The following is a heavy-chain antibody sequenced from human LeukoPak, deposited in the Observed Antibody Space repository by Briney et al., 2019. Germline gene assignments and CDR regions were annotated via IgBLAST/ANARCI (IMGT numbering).Heavy chain of an antibody. CDR3: ARGAEYYAIWRGYAAYSDY. D-gene: IGHD3-3*01. Sequence: SGTLSLTCAVYGGSFSGYYWSWIRQPPGKGLEWIGEINHSGSTNYNPSLKSRVTISVDRSKQKFSLKLTSVSAADTAVYFCARGAEYYAIWRGYAAYSDYWGQGISVTVSS. CDR2: INHSGST. J-gene: IGHJ4*02. V-gene: IGHV4-34*01. CDR1: GGSFSGYY.